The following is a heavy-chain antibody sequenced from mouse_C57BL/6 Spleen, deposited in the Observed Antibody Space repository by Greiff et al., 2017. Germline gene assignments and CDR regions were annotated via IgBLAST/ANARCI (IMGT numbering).Heavy chain of an antibody. Sequence: QVQLQQPGAELVMPGASVKLSCKASGYTFTSYWMHWVKQRPGQGLEWIGEIDPSDSYTNYNQKFKGKSTLTVDKSSSTAYMPLSSLTSEVSAVYYCASGGPHYFDYWGQGTTLTVSS. J-gene: IGHJ2*01. CDR3: ASGGPHYFDY. D-gene: IGHD1-1*02. CDR1: GYTFTSYW. V-gene: IGHV1-69*01. CDR2: IDPSDSYT.